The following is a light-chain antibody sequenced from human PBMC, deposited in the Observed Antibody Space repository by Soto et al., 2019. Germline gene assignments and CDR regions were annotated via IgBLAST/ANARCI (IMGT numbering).Light chain of an antibody. CDR2: AAS. Sequence: DIQMTQSPSSLSASVGDRVTITCRASQSIKNYLNWYQQKPGKAPKLLIYAASSLQSGVPSRFSGSGSGTDFTLTIRSLQPEDFATYYCQQSYSTPVTFGQGTRLEIK. V-gene: IGKV1-39*01. J-gene: IGKJ5*01. CDR1: QSIKNY. CDR3: QQSYSTPVT.